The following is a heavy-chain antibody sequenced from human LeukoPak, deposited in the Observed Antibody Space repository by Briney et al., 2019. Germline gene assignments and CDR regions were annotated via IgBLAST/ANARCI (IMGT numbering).Heavy chain of an antibody. CDR2: IDQSGST. D-gene: IGHD4-23*01. J-gene: IGHJ4*02. Sequence: PSETLSLTCAVYAGSFTGYYWTWIRQPPGKGLEWIGKIDQSGSTNYNPSLKSRVILSVDTSKNQFSLKIIPITAADTAVYYCVRGYKASPLFNSIDSWGQGTLVTVSS. CDR1: AGSFTGYY. CDR3: VRGYKASPLFNSIDS. V-gene: IGHV4-34*01.